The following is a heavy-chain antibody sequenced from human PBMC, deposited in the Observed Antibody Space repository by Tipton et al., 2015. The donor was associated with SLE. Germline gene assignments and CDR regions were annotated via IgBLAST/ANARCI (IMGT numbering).Heavy chain of an antibody. CDR1: GFTVSSNY. J-gene: IGHJ6*02. D-gene: IGHD4/OR15-4a*01. V-gene: IGHV3-53*04. Sequence: SLRLSCAASGFTVSSNYMSWVRQAPGKGLEWVSVIYSGGSTYYADSVKGRFTISRHNSKDTLYLQMNSLRAEDTAVYYCAREANAYYYGMDVWGRGTTVTVSS. CDR3: AREANAYYYGMDV. CDR2: IYSGGST.